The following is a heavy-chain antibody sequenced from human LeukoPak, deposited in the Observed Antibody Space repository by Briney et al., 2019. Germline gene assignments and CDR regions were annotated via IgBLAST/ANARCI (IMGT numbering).Heavy chain of an antibody. V-gene: IGHV3-23*01. Sequence: GGSLRLSCAASGFTFSSYWMSWVRQAPGKGLEWVSSIGGGDGRSTYYADSVKGRFTISRDNSKNTLYLQMNSLRAEDTAVYSCARHLYGSGRNLYYFDFWGQGTLVTVSS. J-gene: IGHJ4*02. D-gene: IGHD3-10*01. CDR1: GFTFSSYW. CDR3: ARHLYGSGRNLYYFDF. CDR2: IGGGDGRST.